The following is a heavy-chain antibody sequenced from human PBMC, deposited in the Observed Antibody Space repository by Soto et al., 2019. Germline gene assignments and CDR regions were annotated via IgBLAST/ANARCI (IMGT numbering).Heavy chain of an antibody. V-gene: IGHV3-23*01. CDR2: ISSSGDSR. CDR3: AKDPPSPWTANWVDP. Sequence: EEQVSESGGDLVQSGGSLRLSCAPSGFNFNTFAMSWLRQAPGTGLEWFSHISSSGDSRDYADSVRGRFTISRDNSQNVLFLQMNSLRADDTATYYCAKDPPSPWTANWVDPWGKGTLVTVSS. J-gene: IGHJ5*02. D-gene: IGHD5-12*01. CDR1: GFNFNTFA.